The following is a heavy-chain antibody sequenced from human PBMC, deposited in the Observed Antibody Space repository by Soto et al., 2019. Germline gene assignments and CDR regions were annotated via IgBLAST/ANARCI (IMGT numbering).Heavy chain of an antibody. J-gene: IGHJ6*02. CDR1: GYTFTGYY. D-gene: IGHD2-2*01. CDR2: INPNSGGT. V-gene: IGHV1-2*04. Sequence: QVQLVQSGAAVKKPGASVKVSCKDSGYTFTGYYMHWVRQAPGQGLEWMGWINPNSGGTNYAQKFQGWVTMTRDTSISTAYMELSRLRSDDTAVYYCARGVPAAMSGVDYYYYYGMDVWGQGTTVTVSS. CDR3: ARGVPAAMSGVDYYYYYGMDV.